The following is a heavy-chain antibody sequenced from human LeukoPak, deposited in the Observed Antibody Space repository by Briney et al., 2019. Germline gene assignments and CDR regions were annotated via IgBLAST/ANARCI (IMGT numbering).Heavy chain of an antibody. V-gene: IGHV3-33*07. J-gene: IGHJ4*02. CDR2: IWYDGSNK. CDR1: GFIFNKAW. CDR3: ARPPHMVRGVMSFGY. D-gene: IGHD3-10*01. Sequence: GGSLRLSCVASGFIFNKAWMSWVRQAPGKGLEWVAVIWYDGSNKYCADSVKGRFTISRDNSKNTLYLQMNSLRAEDTAVYYCARPPHMVRGVMSFGYWGQGTLVTVSS.